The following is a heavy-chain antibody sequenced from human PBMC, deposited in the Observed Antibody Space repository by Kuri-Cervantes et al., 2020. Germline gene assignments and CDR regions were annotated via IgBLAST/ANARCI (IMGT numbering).Heavy chain of an antibody. V-gene: IGHV1-24*01. CDR1: GYTLAELS. CDR2: FDPEDGEK. J-gene: IGHJ3*02. Sequence: ASVKVSCKVSGYTLAELSIHWVRQAPGKGLDWMGGFDPEDGEKIYVQKFQGRITMTEDTSTDTAYMELSSLRSDDTAVYYCATNSPFTLIVVMDAFDIWGQGTMVTVSS. CDR3: ATNSPFTLIVVMDAFDI. D-gene: IGHD3-22*01.